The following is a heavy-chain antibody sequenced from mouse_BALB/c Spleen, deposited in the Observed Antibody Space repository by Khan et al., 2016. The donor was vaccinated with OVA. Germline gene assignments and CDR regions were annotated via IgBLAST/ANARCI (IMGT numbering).Heavy chain of an antibody. J-gene: IGHJ3*01. CDR3: AGPNWFVY. CDR1: GFNIKDTY. V-gene: IGHV14-3*02. Sequence: VQLQQSGAELVKPGASVKLSCTASGFNIKDTYMHWVKQRPEQGLEWIGRIDPLIGDTQYDPNFQAKATITADTSSNPAYLQLSSLTSEDSAVYYGAGPNWFVYWGQGTLVTVSA. CDR2: IDPLIGDT.